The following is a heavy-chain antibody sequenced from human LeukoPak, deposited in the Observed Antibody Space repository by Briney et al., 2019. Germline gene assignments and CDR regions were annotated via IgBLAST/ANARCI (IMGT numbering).Heavy chain of an antibody. CDR3: ARGWFGEKHAFDI. D-gene: IGHD3-10*01. Sequence: PSETLSLTCTVSGGSISSCYWSWIRQPPGKGLEWSGYIYYSGSTNYNPSLKSRVTISVDTSKNQFSLKLSSVTAADTAVYYCARGWFGEKHAFDIWGQGTMVTVSS. J-gene: IGHJ3*02. V-gene: IGHV4-59*01. CDR1: GGSISSCY. CDR2: IYYSGST.